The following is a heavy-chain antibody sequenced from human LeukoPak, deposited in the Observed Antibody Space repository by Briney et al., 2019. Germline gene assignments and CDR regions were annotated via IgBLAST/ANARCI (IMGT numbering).Heavy chain of an antibody. J-gene: IGHJ5*02. CDR1: GGSIRSGNYY. CDR2: IYTSGST. D-gene: IGHD3-3*01. Sequence: SETLSLTCTVSGGSIRSGNYYWRWIRQPAGKGLEWIGRIYTSGSTNYNPSLKSRVTISVDTSKNQFSLKLSSVTAADTAVYYCARDSGRSITIFGVVTGYNWFDPWGQGTLVTVSS. V-gene: IGHV4-61*02. CDR3: ARDSGRSITIFGVVTGYNWFDP.